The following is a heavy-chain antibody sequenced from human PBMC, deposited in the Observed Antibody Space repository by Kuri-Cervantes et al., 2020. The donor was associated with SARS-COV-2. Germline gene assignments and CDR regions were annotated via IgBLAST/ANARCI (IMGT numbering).Heavy chain of an antibody. CDR1: GGTFSSYA. CDR3: ARVEEYGDSYYYYGMDA. CDR2: IIPIFGTA. Sequence: SVKVSCKASGGTFSSYAISWVRQAPGQGLEWMGGIIPIFGTANYAQKFQGRATITADESTSTAYMELSSLRSEDTAVYYCARVEEYGDSYYYYGMDAWGQGTTVTVSS. D-gene: IGHD4-17*01. V-gene: IGHV1-69*13. J-gene: IGHJ6*02.